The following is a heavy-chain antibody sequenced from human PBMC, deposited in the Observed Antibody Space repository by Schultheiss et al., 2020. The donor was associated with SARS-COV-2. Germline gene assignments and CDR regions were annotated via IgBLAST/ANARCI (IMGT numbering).Heavy chain of an antibody. CDR3: ARDSGRQLGV. CDR2: INPNSGGT. CDR1: GYTFTGYY. D-gene: IGHD3-10*01. V-gene: IGHV1-2*02. J-gene: IGHJ6*02. Sequence: ASVKVSCKASGYTFTGYYMHWVRQAPGQGLEWMGWINPNSGGTNYAQRFQGRVTMTTDTSSSTAYLELRSLRPDDTAVYYCARDSGRQLGVWGHGTTVTVSS.